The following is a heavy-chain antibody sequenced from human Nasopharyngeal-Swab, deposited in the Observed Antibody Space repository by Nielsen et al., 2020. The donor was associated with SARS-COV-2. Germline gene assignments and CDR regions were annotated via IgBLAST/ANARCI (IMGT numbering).Heavy chain of an antibody. V-gene: IGHV1-8*01. CDR1: GYTFINHD. D-gene: IGHD3-10*01. CDR2: MTPNSGNT. Sequence: ASVKVSCKASGYTFINHDINWVRQSTGQGLEWMGWMTPNSGNTGYEQKFQGRVTMTRNTSTRTAYLELRSLRSEDTAVYYCARGGSSLGANLEDPWGQGTLVIVSS. J-gene: IGHJ5*02. CDR3: ARGGSSLGANLEDP.